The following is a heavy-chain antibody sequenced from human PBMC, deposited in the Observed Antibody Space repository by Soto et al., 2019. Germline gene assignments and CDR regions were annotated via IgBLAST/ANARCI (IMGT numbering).Heavy chain of an antibody. V-gene: IGHV3-33*06. D-gene: IGHD6-13*01. J-gene: IGHJ1*01. CDR3: AKDNSSSWYVYFQH. CDR1: GFTFSSYG. CDR2: IWYDGSNK. Sequence: LRLSCAASGFTFSSYGMHWVRQAPGKGLEWVAVIWYDGSNKYYADSVKGRFTISRDNSKNSLYLQMNSLRAEDTALYYCAKDNSSSWYVYFQHWGQGTLVTVSS.